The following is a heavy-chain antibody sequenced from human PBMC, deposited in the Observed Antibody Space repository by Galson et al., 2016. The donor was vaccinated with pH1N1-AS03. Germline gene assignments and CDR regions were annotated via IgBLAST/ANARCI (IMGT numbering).Heavy chain of an antibody. J-gene: IGHJ6*02. V-gene: IGHV1-2*04. Sequence: SVKVSCKASGYIFTGFYVHWVRQAPGQGLEWMGWINPNNGVTNYAQKFQAWVTMTGDTSIITAYLELDGLKSDDTAVYYCARDPRGPCSSATCATTYHVGMDVWGQGTTVIVSS. CDR3: ARDPRGPCSSATCATTYHVGMDV. CDR1: GYIFTGFY. CDR2: INPNNGVT. D-gene: IGHD1-14*01.